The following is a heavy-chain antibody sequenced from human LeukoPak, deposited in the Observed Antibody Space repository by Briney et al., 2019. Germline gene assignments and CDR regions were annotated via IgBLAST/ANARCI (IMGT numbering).Heavy chain of an antibody. CDR3: AKDNDYDSSGYTY. Sequence: RGSLRLSCAASGFTFSSYAMSWVRQAPGKGLEWVSAISGSGGSTYYADSVKGRFTISRDNSKNTLYLQMNSLRAEDTAVYYCAKDNDYDSSGYTYWGQGTLVTVSS. CDR2: ISGSGGST. CDR1: GFTFSSYA. J-gene: IGHJ4*02. V-gene: IGHV3-23*01. D-gene: IGHD3-22*01.